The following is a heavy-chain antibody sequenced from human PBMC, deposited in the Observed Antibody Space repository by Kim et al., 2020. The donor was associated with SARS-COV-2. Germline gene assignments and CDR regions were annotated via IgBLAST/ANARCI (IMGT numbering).Heavy chain of an antibody. D-gene: IGHD2-15*01. V-gene: IGHV3-21*04. J-gene: IGHJ4*02. Sequence: GGSLRLSCAASGFTFSSYSMNWVRQAPGKGLEWISSIYSSIYSADSVKGRFTISRDNAKKSVYLHIDSLRVEDTAVYYCILNFWAGVDYWGQGTLVTVSS. CDR3: ILNFWAGVDY. CDR1: GFTFSSYS. CDR2: IYSSI.